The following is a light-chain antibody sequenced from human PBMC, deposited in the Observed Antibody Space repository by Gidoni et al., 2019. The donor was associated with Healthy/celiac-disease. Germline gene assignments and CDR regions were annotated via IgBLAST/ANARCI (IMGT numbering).Light chain of an antibody. CDR2: GAP. V-gene: IGKV3-20*01. Sequence: IVLTQSPGTLSLSPGERTTLSFRASQSVSSSYLAWYQQKPGQAPRLLIYGAPSRATGIPDRLSGSGSGTDFTITRSRLEPEDFAVYYCQQYGSSPLTFGGXTKVEIK. CDR3: QQYGSSPLT. J-gene: IGKJ4*01. CDR1: QSVSSSY.